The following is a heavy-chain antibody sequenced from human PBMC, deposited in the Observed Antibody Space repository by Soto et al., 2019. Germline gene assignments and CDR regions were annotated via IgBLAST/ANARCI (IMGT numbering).Heavy chain of an antibody. CDR2: IYHSGST. V-gene: IGHV4-4*02. J-gene: IGHJ4*02. D-gene: IGHD2-15*01. CDR3: ARGHLGITTTGTWYDFDY. CDR1: GGSISSSNW. Sequence: SETLSLTCAVSGGSISSSNWWSWVRQPPGKGLEWIGEIYHSGSTNYNPSLKSRVTISVDKSKNQFSLKLSSVTAADTAVYYCARGHLGITTTGTWYDFDYWGQGTLVTVSS.